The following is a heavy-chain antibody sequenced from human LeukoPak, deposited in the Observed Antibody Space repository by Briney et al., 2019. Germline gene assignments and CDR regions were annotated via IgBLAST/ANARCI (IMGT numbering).Heavy chain of an antibody. J-gene: IGHJ4*02. CDR2: IRSDGSIK. V-gene: IGHV3-30*02. D-gene: IGHD6-19*01. Sequence: GGSLRLSCAASGFTFSSYGMHWVRQAPGKGLEWVAFIRSDGSIKYYTESLKGRFTTSRDNSKNTLYLQMNSLRAEDTAVYYCAKDEMFSSAWYFDYWGQGTLVTVSS. CDR3: AKDEMFSSAWYFDY. CDR1: GFTFSSYG.